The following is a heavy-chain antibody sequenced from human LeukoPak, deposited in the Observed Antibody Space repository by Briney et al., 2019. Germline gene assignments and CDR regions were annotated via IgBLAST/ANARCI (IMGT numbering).Heavy chain of an antibody. D-gene: IGHD2-21*01. Sequence: GGSLRLSCAASRFTFSDYYKSWIRQPPGQGLELVSYMSGACGNTNYSDSVKGRFTISRDNAKNSLYLQMNSLRAEDTAIYYCARSEEVVIGASYYYGMDVWGQGTTVTVSS. CDR1: RFTFSDYY. CDR3: ARSEEVVIGASYYYGMDV. CDR2: MSGACGNT. V-gene: IGHV3-11*03. J-gene: IGHJ6*02.